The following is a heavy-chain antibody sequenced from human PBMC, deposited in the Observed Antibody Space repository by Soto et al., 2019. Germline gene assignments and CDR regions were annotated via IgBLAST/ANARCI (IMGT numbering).Heavy chain of an antibody. J-gene: IGHJ4*02. CDR2: ISAYNGNT. D-gene: IGHD2-15*01. CDR3: ARDPSATQVATRDY. CDR1: GYTFTSYG. Sequence: ASVKVSCKASGYTFTSYGISWVRQAPGQGLEWMGWISAYNGNTNYAQKLQGRVTMTTDTSTSTAYMELRSLRSDDTAVYYCARDPSATQVATRDYWGQGTLVTVSS. V-gene: IGHV1-18*01.